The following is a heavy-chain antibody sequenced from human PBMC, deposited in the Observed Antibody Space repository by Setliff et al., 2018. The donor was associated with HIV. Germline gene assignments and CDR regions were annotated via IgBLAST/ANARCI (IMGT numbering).Heavy chain of an antibody. CDR3: ATPMFPNYHDNSVLID. CDR1: GYTFTSYD. V-gene: IGHV1-8*03. J-gene: IGHJ1*01. CDR2: LNPKSGDT. Sequence: ASVKVSCKTSGYTFTSYDVHWVRQATGQGLEWMGYLNPKSGDTGSAQRFQDRLTITADTSVSTAYLELGGLRSDDTAVYYCATPMFPNYHDNSVLIDWGQGTPVTVSS. D-gene: IGHD3-22*01.